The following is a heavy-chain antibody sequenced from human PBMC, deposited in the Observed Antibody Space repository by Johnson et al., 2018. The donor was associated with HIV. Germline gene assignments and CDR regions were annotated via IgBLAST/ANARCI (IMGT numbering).Heavy chain of an antibody. J-gene: IGHJ3*02. CDR3: ERDRAHYYDSSGYYESGAFDI. Sequence: QVQLVESGGGLVQPGRSLRLSCAASGFTFSSYAMHWVRQAPGKGLEWVAVISYDGSNKYYADSVKGRFTISRDNAKNSLYLQMNSLRAEDTALYYCERDRAHYYDSSGYYESGAFDIWGQGTMVTVSS. D-gene: IGHD3-22*01. CDR1: GFTFSSYA. V-gene: IGHV3-30*04. CDR2: ISYDGSNK.